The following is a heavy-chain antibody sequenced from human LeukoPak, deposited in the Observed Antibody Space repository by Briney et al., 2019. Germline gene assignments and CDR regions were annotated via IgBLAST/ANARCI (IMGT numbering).Heavy chain of an antibody. Sequence: GGSLRLSCAASGFTFSNYAMSWVRQAPGKGLEWVSSISSSSSYIYFADSVKGRFTISRDNAKNSLYLQMNSLRAEDTAVYYCARGYYYDSSGYYYWGQGTLVTVSS. CDR1: GFTFSNYA. J-gene: IGHJ4*02. V-gene: IGHV3-21*01. CDR3: ARGYYYDSSGYYY. CDR2: ISSSSSYI. D-gene: IGHD3-22*01.